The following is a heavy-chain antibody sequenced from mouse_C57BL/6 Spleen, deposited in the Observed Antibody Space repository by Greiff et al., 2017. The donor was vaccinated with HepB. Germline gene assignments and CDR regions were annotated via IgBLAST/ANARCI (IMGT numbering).Heavy chain of an antibody. Sequence: VQLQQPGAELVRPGSSVKLSCKASGYTFTSYWMHWVKQRPIQGLEWIGNIDPSDSETHYNQKFKDKATLTVDKSSSTAYMQLSSLTSEDSAVYYCARGELLRSYYFDYWGQGTTLTVSS. V-gene: IGHV1-52*01. J-gene: IGHJ2*01. CDR1: GYTFTSYW. CDR2: IDPSDSET. D-gene: IGHD1-1*01. CDR3: ARGELLRSYYFDY.